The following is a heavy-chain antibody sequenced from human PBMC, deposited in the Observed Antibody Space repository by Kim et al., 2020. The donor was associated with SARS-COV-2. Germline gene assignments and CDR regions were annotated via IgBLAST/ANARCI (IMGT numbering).Heavy chain of an antibody. J-gene: IGHJ4*01. D-gene: IGHD3-10*01. Sequence: GGSLRLSCAASGFIFSDPALHWVRPAPGKGLEWVALISFDGSHISYTDSVKGRFIISRDNSKSTLHLQMNSLRPKDTAVHYCVAEIGSRIFNYLGHGTLV. V-gene: IGHV3-30*04. CDR2: ISFDGSHI. CDR3: VAEIGSRIFNY. CDR1: GFIFSDPA.